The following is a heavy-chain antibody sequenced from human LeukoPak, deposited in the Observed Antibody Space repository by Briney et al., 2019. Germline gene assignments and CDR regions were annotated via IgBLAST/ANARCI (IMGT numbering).Heavy chain of an antibody. CDR3: AKDRDYGDYPSAYYYYMDV. J-gene: IGHJ6*03. D-gene: IGHD4-17*01. CDR2: IRYDGTNK. CDR1: GFTFSTYG. Sequence: GGSLRLSCAASGFTFSTYGIHWVRQAPGNGLEWVAFIRYDGTNKWYADSVKGRFTISRDNSKNMLYLQMNSLRAEDTAVYHCAKDRDYGDYPSAYYYYMDVWGKGTTVTVSS. V-gene: IGHV3-30*02.